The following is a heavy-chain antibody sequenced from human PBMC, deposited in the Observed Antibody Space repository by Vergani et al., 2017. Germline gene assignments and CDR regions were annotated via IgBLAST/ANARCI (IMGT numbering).Heavy chain of an antibody. Sequence: QVQLVQSGAEVKKPGASVKVSCKASGYTFTGYYMHWVRQAPGQGLEWMGRINPNSGGTNYAQKFQGRVTMTRDTSISTAYMELSRLRSDDTAVYYCARGSLAGYSGYASYYYMDVWGEGTTVTVSS. CDR1: GYTFTGYY. J-gene: IGHJ6*03. V-gene: IGHV1-2*06. CDR2: INPNSGGT. CDR3: ARGSLAGYSGYASYYYMDV. D-gene: IGHD5-12*01.